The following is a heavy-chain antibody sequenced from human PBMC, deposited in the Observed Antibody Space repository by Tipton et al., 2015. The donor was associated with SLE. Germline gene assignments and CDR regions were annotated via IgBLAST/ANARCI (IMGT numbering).Heavy chain of an antibody. V-gene: IGHV3-30*02. J-gene: IGHJ5*02. CDR3: AKNTQNYGAP. D-gene: IGHD4/OR15-4a*01. CDR1: GFTFSSYG. CDR2: IRNDGSNK. Sequence: SGFTFSSYGMHWVRQAPGKGLEWVAFIRNDGSNKYHADSVKGRFTISRDNSKNTLYLQMNSLRAEDTAVYYCAKNTQNYGAPWGQGTLVTVSS.